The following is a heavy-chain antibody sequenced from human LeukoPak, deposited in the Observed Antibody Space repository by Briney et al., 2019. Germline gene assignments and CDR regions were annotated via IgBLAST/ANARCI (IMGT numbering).Heavy chain of an antibody. Sequence: ASVKVSCKASGYTFTSYGISWVRQAPGQGLEWMGWISAYNGNTNYAQKLQGRVTMTTDTSTSTAYMELRSLRSEDTAVYYCARDLGAAAGTLYYYYMDVWGKGTTVTVSS. CDR1: GYTFTSYG. D-gene: IGHD6-13*01. CDR2: ISAYNGNT. V-gene: IGHV1-18*01. J-gene: IGHJ6*03. CDR3: ARDLGAAAGTLYYYYMDV.